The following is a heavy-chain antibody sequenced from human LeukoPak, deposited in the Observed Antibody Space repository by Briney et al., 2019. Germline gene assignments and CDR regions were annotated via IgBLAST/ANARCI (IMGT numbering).Heavy chain of an antibody. J-gene: IGHJ4*02. Sequence: GASVKVSCKASGYTFTSYAMHWVRQAPGQRLEWMGWINAGNGNTKYSQKFQDRVTITRDTSASTAYMELSSLRSEDTAVYYCARDWREPKVTAILIGPADYWGQGTLVTVSS. CDR3: ARDWREPKVTAILIGPADY. D-gene: IGHD2-21*02. CDR2: INAGNGNT. V-gene: IGHV1-3*01. CDR1: GYTFTSYA.